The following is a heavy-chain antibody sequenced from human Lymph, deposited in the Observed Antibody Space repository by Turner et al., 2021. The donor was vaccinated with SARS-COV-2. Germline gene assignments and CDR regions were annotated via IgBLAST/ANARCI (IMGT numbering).Heavy chain of an antibody. J-gene: IGHJ5*02. D-gene: IGHD6-6*01. CDR1: GFTFTSYA. CDR3: ANLYSSSAAGDP. V-gene: IGHV3-23*01. Sequence: VQLLESGGGLVQPGGFLRRSCAASGFTFTSYAVSCVRQAPGKGLEWVSAISGSGGSTYYADSVKGRFTISRDNSKNTLYLQMNSLRAEDTAVYYCANLYSSSAAGDPWGQGTLVTVSS. CDR2: ISGSGGST.